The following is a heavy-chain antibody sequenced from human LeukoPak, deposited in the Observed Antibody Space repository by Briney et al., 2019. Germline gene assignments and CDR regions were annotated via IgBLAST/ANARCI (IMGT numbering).Heavy chain of an antibody. V-gene: IGHV1-2*02. CDR3: ARDRGDYYDILTGYPGGMDV. Sequence: GASVKVSCKASGYTFTGYYMHWVRQAPGQGLEWMGWISPNSGGTNYAQKFQGRVTMTRDTSISTAYMELSRLRSDDTAVYYCARDRGDYYDILTGYPGGMDVWGQGTAVTVSS. CDR2: ISPNSGGT. CDR1: GYTFTGYY. J-gene: IGHJ6*02. D-gene: IGHD3-9*01.